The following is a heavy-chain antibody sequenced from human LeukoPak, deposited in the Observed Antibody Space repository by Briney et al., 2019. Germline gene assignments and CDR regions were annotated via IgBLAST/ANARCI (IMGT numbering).Heavy chain of an antibody. V-gene: IGHV3-11*01. CDR1: GFTVSDYY. CDR2: ISSSGSTI. D-gene: IGHD4-23*01. J-gene: IGHJ1*01. Sequence: PGRSLRLSCAAAGFTVSDYYMSSIRQAPREGLGWVSHISSSGSTIYYADSVKGRFTISRDNAKNSLYLQMNSLRAEDTAVYYCARWRPDYGGNQHWSQGTLVTVSS. CDR3: ARWRPDYGGNQH.